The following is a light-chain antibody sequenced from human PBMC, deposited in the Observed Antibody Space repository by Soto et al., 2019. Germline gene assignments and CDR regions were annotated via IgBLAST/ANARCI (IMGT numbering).Light chain of an antibody. CDR3: SSFRGGSTTHVV. J-gene: IGLJ2*01. CDR2: NVN. Sequence: QSALTQPASVSGSPGRSITISCAGTSSDVGGYDYVSWYQQHPDKAPRLILFNVNNRPSGVSYRFSGSKSGNTASLTISGLQAEDEADYYCSSFRGGSTTHVVFGGGTKLTVL. CDR1: SSDVGGYDY. V-gene: IGLV2-14*03.